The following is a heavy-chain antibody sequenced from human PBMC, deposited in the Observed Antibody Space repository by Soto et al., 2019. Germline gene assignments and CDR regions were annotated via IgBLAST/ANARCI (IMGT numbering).Heavy chain of an antibody. D-gene: IGHD2-2*01. V-gene: IGHV3-21*01. J-gene: IGHJ5*02. Sequence: GGSLRLSCAASGFTFSSYSMNWVRQAPGKGLEWVSSISSSSSYIYYADSVKGRFTISRDNAKNSLYLQINSLRAEDTAVYYCARDVVVPAASHNWFDPWGQGTLVTVSS. CDR1: GFTFSSYS. CDR3: ARDVVVPAASHNWFDP. CDR2: ISSSSSYI.